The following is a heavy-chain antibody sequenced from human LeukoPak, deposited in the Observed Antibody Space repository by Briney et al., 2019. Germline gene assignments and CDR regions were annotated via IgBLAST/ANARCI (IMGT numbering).Heavy chain of an antibody. J-gene: IGHJ4*02. Sequence: GGSLRLSCAASGFTFTTYAMSWVRQAPGKGLQWVSGISSGDSSTYYTDSVKGRFTISRDNSKNTLYLQINSLRAEDTAVYYCAKCMSGSGVCLNFDSWGQGILVTVSS. D-gene: IGHD2-21*02. CDR2: ISSGDSST. V-gene: IGHV3-23*01. CDR1: GFTFTTYA. CDR3: AKCMSGSGVCLNFDS.